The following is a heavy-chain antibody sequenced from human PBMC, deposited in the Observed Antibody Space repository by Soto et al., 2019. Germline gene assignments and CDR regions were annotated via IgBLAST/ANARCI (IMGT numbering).Heavy chain of an antibody. CDR3: ARLDYGDYDAFYI. Sequence: QVQLVESGGGVVQPGRSLRLSCAASGFTFSSYAMHWVRQAPGKGLEWVAVISYDGSNKYYADSVKGRFTISRDNSKNTLYLQMNSLRAEDTAGYYCARLDYGDYDAFYIWGQGTMVTVSS. V-gene: IGHV3-30-3*01. J-gene: IGHJ3*02. D-gene: IGHD4-17*01. CDR2: ISYDGSNK. CDR1: GFTFSSYA.